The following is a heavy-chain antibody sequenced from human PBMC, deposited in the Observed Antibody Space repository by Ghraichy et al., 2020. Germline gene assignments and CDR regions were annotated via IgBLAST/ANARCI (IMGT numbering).Heavy chain of an antibody. CDR1: GGSISSGGYY. V-gene: IGHV4-31*03. Sequence: SEPLSLTCTVSGGSISSGGYYWSWIRQHPGKGLEWIGYIYYSGSTYYNPSLKSRVTISVDTSKNQFSLKLSSVTAADTAVYYCARANGSGRYGMDVWGQGTTVTVSS. CDR3: ARANGSGRYGMDV. CDR2: IYYSGST. J-gene: IGHJ6*02. D-gene: IGHD3-10*01.